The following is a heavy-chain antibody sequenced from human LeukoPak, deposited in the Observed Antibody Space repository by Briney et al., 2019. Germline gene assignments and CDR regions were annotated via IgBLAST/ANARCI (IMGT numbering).Heavy chain of an antibody. V-gene: IGHV3-23*01. CDR3: AKSTTKAHYYDSSGYPY. CDR1: GFTFSSYA. CDR2: ISGSGGST. Sequence: GGSLRLSCAASGFTFSSYAMSWVRQAPGKGLEWVSAISGSGGSTYYADSVKGRFTISRDNSKNTLYLQMNSLRAEDTAVYYCAKSTTKAHYYDSSGYPYWGQGTLGTVSS. D-gene: IGHD3-22*01. J-gene: IGHJ4*02.